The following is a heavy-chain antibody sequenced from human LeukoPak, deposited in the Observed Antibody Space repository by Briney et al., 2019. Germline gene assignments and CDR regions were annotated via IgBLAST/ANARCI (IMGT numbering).Heavy chain of an antibody. CDR2: INPHGTGT. D-gene: IGHD2-2*01. J-gene: IGHJ4*02. V-gene: IGHV1-2*02. Sequence: ASVKVSCKAFGYTFTSHHINWVRQAPGQGLEWLGWINPHGTGTTYAQKFRGRVTMTRGTSMNTDYLELSGLGADDTAVYYCARGGSDCYTTSCQRNFDYWGQGTLVTVSP. CDR3: ARGGSDCYTTSCQRNFDY. CDR1: GYTFTSHH.